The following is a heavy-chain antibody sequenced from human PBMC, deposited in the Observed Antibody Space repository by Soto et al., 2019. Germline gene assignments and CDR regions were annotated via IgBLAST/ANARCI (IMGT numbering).Heavy chain of an antibody. CDR2: IWYDGSNK. D-gene: IGHD5-12*01. CDR3: ARWDSGYDYFDS. V-gene: IGHV3-33*01. CDR1: GFTFSSYG. J-gene: IGHJ4*02. Sequence: QVQLVESGGGVVQPGRSLRLSCAASGFTFSSYGMHWVRQAPGKGLEWVAVIWYDGSNKYYADSVKGRFTISRDNSKNTLYLQMNSLRAEDTAVYYCARWDSGYDYFDSWGQGTLVTVSS.